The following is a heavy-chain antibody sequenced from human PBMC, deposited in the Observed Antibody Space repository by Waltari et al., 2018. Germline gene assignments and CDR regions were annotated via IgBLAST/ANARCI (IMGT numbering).Heavy chain of an antibody. J-gene: IGHJ6*02. D-gene: IGHD6-19*01. CDR2: FDPEDGET. Sequence: QAQLVQSGSEAKKPGASVQVSCKFSGYHLTELSSHWVRQAPGKGLEWMGGFDPEDGETIYAQKFQGRVTMTEDTSTDTAYMELSSLRSEDTAVYYCATASGWFYYYGMDVWGQGTTVTVSS. CDR1: GYHLTELS. V-gene: IGHV1-24*01. CDR3: ATASGWFYYYGMDV.